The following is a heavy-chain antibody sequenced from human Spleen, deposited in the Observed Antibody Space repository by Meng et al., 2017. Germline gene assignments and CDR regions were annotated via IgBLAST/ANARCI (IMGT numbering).Heavy chain of an antibody. J-gene: IGHJ1*01. CDR2: ISYDGSHK. Sequence: QRGESGGGVVQPGRSLRLSCAASGFTFSIYAMHGVRQAPGKGLEWVAAISYDGSHKYYADSVKGRFTISRDNSKNTLYLQMNRLRAEDTAVYYCARGPEAAEYFQHWGQGTLVTVSS. V-gene: IGHV3-30*04. CDR3: ARGPEAAEYFQH. CDR1: GFTFSIYA.